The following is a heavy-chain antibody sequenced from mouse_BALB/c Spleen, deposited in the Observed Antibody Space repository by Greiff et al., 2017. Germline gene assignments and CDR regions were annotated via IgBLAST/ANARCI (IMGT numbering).Heavy chain of an antibody. J-gene: IGHJ1*01. V-gene: IGHV1-82*01. D-gene: IGHD2-4*01. CDR2: IYPGDGDT. CDR3: ARLITTGDWYFDV. Sequence: VQLQQSGPELVKPGASVKISCKASGYAFSSSWMNWVKQRPGQGLEWIGRIYPGDGDTNYNGKFKGKATLTADKSSSTAYMQLSSLTSVDSAVYFCARLITTGDWYFDVWGAGTTVTVSS. CDR1: GYAFSSSW.